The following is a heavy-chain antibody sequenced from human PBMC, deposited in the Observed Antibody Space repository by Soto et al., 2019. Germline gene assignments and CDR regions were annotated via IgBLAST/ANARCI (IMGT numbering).Heavy chain of an antibody. V-gene: IGHV4-59*08. CDR2: ISDRGDI. J-gene: IGHJ5*02. Sequence: SATLSLTCTVSGISITSSYWSWFRQSPGKGLEWIGQISDRGDINYNPPLESRVAISTDTSKNQVSLTLTAVNAADTAVYFCARGRHWFGPWGQGTLVTGSS. CDR1: GISITSSY. CDR3: ARGRHWFGP.